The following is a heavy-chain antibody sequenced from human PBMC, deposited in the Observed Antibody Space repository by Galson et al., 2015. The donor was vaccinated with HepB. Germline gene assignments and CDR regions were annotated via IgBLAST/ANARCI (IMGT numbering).Heavy chain of an antibody. CDR3: AKDKAIVSSSRFDF. J-gene: IGHJ4*02. D-gene: IGHD5/OR15-5a*01. CDR1: GFNFNSYA. CDR2: VSGSASST. V-gene: IGHV3-23*01. Sequence: SLRLSCAASGFNFNSYAMNWVRQAPGKGLEWVSVVSGSASSTYYADSVKGRFIISRDNSKNTLYLQMNSLRVEDTAIYYCAKDKAIVSSSRFDFWGQGTLVTVSS.